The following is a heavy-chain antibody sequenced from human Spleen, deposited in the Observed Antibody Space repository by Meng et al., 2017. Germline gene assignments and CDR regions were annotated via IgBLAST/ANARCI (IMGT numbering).Heavy chain of an antibody. CDR1: GDSVSSNSAA. J-gene: IGHJ4*02. D-gene: IGHD6-13*01. V-gene: IGHV6-1*01. CDR3: ARASRWYSSSPLDY. Sequence: SQTRSLTGAISGDSVSSNSAAWNWIRQSPSRGLEWLGRTYYRSKWYNDYAGSVKSRITINPDTSKNQFSLQLNSVTPEDTAVYYCARASRWYSSSPLDYWGQGTLVTVSS. CDR2: TYYRSKWYN.